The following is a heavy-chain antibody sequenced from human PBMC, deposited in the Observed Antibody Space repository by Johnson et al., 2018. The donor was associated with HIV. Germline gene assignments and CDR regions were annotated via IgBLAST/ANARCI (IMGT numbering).Heavy chain of an antibody. CDR2: ISDSGGRT. CDR1: GFTFSRNA. D-gene: IGHD1-26*01. CDR3: AREGVGTTCPFDM. Sequence: VQLVESGGGFVRPGGSLRLSCAASGFTFSRNAMTWVRQAPGKGPEWVSSISDSGGRTYYADSVKGRFTISRDNSKNTLYLQMNSLRAEDTAVYYCAREGVGTTCPFDMWGQGTMVTVSS. V-gene: IGHV3-23*04. J-gene: IGHJ3*02.